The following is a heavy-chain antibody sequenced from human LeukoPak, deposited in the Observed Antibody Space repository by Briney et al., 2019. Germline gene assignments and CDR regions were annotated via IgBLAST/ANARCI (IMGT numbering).Heavy chain of an antibody. D-gene: IGHD3-3*01. V-gene: IGHV3-23*01. Sequence: GGSLRLSCAASGFTFSSYAMSWVRQAPGKGLEWVSAISGSGGSTYYADSVKGRFTISRDNSQNTLYLQMNSLRAEDTAVYYCARKHYDFWSGYYRNWVGKRFYYYYGMDVWGQRTTVAVSS. J-gene: IGHJ6*02. CDR3: ARKHYDFWSGYYRNWVGKRFYYYYGMDV. CDR1: GFTFSSYA. CDR2: ISGSGGST.